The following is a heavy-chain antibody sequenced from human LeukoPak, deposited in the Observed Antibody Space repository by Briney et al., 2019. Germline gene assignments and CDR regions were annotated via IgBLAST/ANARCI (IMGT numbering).Heavy chain of an antibody. V-gene: IGHV3-30*18. CDR1: GXTFSAFA. CDR3: AKADSGMIEEAGAFDI. Sequence: GGSLRLSCEASGXTFSAFAIHWVRQAPGKGLEWVAVISYDGSNKYYADSVKGRFTISRDNSKNTLYLQVNSLRAEDTAVYYCAKADSGMIEEAGAFDIWGQGTMVTVSS. CDR2: ISYDGSNK. J-gene: IGHJ3*02. D-gene: IGHD3-22*01.